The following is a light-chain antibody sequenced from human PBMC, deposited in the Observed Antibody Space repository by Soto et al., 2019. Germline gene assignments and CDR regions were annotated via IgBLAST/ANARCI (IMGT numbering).Light chain of an antibody. Sequence: VMTQSPATLSVSPGERATLSCWASETVATNLAWYQQKPGQAPRLLTSGASTRAAGISDRFRGSGSGTEFTLTISSLRSEDSAIYYCQQYFEWPPMTFEQGTKVEI. CDR3: QQYFEWPPMT. V-gene: IGKV3-15*01. CDR1: ETVATN. CDR2: GAS. J-gene: IGKJ1*01.